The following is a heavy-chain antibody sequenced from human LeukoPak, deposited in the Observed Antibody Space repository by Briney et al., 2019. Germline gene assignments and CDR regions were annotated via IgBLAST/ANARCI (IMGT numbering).Heavy chain of an antibody. Sequence: GGSLRLSCAASGFTFSSYWMSWVRQAPGKGLEWVANIKQDGSEKYYVDSVEGRFTISRDNAKNSLYLQMNSLRAEDTAVYYCARPPKLAYCGGDCYFDYWGQGTLVTVSS. CDR2: IKQDGSEK. V-gene: IGHV3-7*01. CDR3: ARPPKLAYCGGDCYFDY. CDR1: GFTFSSYW. J-gene: IGHJ4*02. D-gene: IGHD2-21*02.